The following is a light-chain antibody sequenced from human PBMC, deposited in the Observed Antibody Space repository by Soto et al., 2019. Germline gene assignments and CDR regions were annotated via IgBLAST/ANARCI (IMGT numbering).Light chain of an antibody. CDR3: QQRFDWPIT. V-gene: IGKV3-11*01. J-gene: IGKJ5*01. CDR2: DAS. CDR1: QTVSRN. Sequence: EVVMTQSPATLSVSPGERSTLSCRASQTVSRNLAWYQQRPGQAPRLLIYDASTRATGIPARFSGSGSGTDFTLTISSLDLEDFAVYYCQQRFDWPITFGQGTRPEI.